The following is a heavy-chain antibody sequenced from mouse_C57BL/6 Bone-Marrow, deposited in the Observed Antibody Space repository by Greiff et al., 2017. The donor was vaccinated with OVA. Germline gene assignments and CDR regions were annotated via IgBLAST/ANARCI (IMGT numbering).Heavy chain of an antibody. V-gene: IGHV1-42*01. D-gene: IGHD1-1*01. CDR2: INPSTGGT. CDR1: GYSFTGYY. J-gene: IGHJ4*01. Sequence: VQLKQSGPELVKPGASVKLSCKASGYSFTGYYMNWVKQSPEKGLEWIGEINPSTGGTTYNQKFKAKDTLTVDKSSSTVYMQLKRLTSEDSAVYYCERRYNYYSIDYWGQGTTVTVSS. CDR3: ERRYNYYSIDY.